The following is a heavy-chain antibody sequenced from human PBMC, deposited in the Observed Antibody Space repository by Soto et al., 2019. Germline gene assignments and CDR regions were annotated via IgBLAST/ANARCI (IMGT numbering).Heavy chain of an antibody. J-gene: IGHJ4*01. Sequence: EVQLVESGGGLVQPGGSLRLTCSASGFTFSDYAMHWVRQTPGKGLEYVSVIRSGGDRIYYADSVKGRFTISRDNSKNTIFLQMNSLRPDDTAMYYCVKDHPALEYWGHGTLVTVSS. V-gene: IGHV3-64D*06. CDR1: GFTFSDYA. CDR3: VKDHPALEY. CDR2: IRSGGDRI.